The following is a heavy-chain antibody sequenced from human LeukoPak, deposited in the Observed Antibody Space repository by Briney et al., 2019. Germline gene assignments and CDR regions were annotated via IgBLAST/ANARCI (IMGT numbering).Heavy chain of an antibody. CDR1: GYSISSDYY. Sequence: SETLSLTCTVSGYSISSDYYWGWIRQTPGKGLEWIGSVYHSGTTYYNPSLESRVTISVDTSKNQFSLKLNSVTAADTAVYYCATTPIAAAGIEWGRGTLVTVSS. V-gene: IGHV4-38-2*02. J-gene: IGHJ4*02. CDR2: VYHSGTT. D-gene: IGHD6-13*01. CDR3: ATTPIAAAGIE.